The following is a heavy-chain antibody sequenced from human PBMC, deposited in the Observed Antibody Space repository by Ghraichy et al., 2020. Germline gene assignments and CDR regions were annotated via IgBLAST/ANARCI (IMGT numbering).Heavy chain of an antibody. CDR3: ARRGRGYSLVYYGLDV. CDR2: VHYTGNT. D-gene: IGHD5-18*01. J-gene: IGHJ6*02. V-gene: IGHV4-59*08. CDR1: GGSIRGHY. Sequence: SETLSLICTVSGGSIRGHYWSWIRQPPGKGPEWIGYVHYTGNTDYSPSIKSRATISLDTPRNHFSLTLTSVTAADTAVYYCARRGRGYSLVYYGLDVWGQGPTGTVSS.